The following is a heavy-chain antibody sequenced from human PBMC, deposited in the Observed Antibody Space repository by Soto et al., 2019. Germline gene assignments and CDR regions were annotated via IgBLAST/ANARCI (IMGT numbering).Heavy chain of an antibody. CDR2: IIPIFGTA. CDR3: ARDVGNSSSSYYCSGMDV. V-gene: IGHV1-69*13. Sequence: SVKVSCKASGGTFSSYAISWVRQPHGQGLEWMGGIIPIFGTANYAQKCQGRVTITADESTSTAYMELSSLRSEDTAVYYCARDVGNSSSSYYCSGMDVWGQGTTVTVSS. CDR1: GGTFSSYA. J-gene: IGHJ6*02. D-gene: IGHD6-6*01.